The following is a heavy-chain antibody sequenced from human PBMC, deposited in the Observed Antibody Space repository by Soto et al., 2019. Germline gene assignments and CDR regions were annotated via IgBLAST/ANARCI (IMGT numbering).Heavy chain of an antibody. CDR3: ARADIVATIAWFDP. J-gene: IGHJ5*02. D-gene: IGHD5-12*01. Sequence: ASVKVSCKASGYTFTSYGISWVRQAPGQGLEWMGGISPNNGNANYAQKLQGRVTMTADESTSTAYMELRSLRSEDTAVYYCARADIVATIAWFDPWGQGTLVTVSS. CDR1: GYTFTSYG. V-gene: IGHV1-18*01. CDR2: ISPNNGNA.